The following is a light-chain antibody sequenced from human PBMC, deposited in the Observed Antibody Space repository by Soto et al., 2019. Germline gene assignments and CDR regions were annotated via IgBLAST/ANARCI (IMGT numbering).Light chain of an antibody. Sequence: DIQMTQSPSSLSASAGDRVTITCRASQGVRSSLDWYQQKPGKAPKRLIYEISSLQSGVPSRFSGSGSGTDFTLTTSRVEPEDFAVYYCQQYGSSPLTFGGGTKVEIK. CDR3: QQYGSSPLT. J-gene: IGKJ4*01. V-gene: IGKV1-17*01. CDR2: EIS. CDR1: QGVRSS.